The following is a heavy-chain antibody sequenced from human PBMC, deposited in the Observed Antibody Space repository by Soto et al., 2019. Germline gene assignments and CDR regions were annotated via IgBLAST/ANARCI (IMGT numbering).Heavy chain of an antibody. J-gene: IGHJ4*02. D-gene: IGHD2-21*02. CDR3: ARGGLVVVVTAALDY. V-gene: IGHV1-46*01. CDR2: VNPSGGHT. Sequence: QVQLVQSGAEVKKPGASVKVSCKASGDTFTDYYIHWVRQAPGQGLEWMGTVNPSGGHTTYAQHFLGRVTMTRDTSTSTLYRELTSLTSEDTAVYYCARGGLVVVVTAALDYGGQGTLVTVSS. CDR1: GDTFTDYY.